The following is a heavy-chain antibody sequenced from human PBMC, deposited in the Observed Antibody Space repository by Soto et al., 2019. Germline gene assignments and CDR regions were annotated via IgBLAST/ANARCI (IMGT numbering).Heavy chain of an antibody. CDR3: ARSNWLAP. CDR2: VNTGNGNT. J-gene: IGHJ5*02. V-gene: IGHV1-3*04. Sequence: QVHLVQSGADVKKPGASVKVSCKASGYAFTDYPIHWVRQAPGQRLEWMGWVNTGNGNTKYSQKFHGRATITTDTSATTAYMELNNLRFEGTAVYYCARSNWLAPWGQGTLVTVSS. CDR1: GYAFTDYP.